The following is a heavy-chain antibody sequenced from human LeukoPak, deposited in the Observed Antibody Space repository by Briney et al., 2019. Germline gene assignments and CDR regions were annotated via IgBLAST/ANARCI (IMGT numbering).Heavy chain of an antibody. CDR2: FDPEDGET. CDR3: ARGAGRVTATPPGY. Sequence: ASVKVSCKVSGYTLTELSMHWVRQAPGKGLEWMGGFDPEDGETIYTQKFQGRVTMTEDTSTDTAYMELSSLRSEDTAVYYCARGAGRVTATPPGYWGQGTLVTVSS. V-gene: IGHV1-24*01. CDR1: GYTLTELS. J-gene: IGHJ4*02. D-gene: IGHD2-21*02.